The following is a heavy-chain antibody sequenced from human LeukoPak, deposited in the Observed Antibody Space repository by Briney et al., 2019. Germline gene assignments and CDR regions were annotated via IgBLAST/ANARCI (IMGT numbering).Heavy chain of an antibody. Sequence: GGSLRLSCAASGFTFSSYGMHWVRQAPGKGLEWVAVISYDGSNKYYADSVKGRSTISRDNSKNTLYLQMNSLRAEDTAVYYCAKESRYGPYYYYGMDVWGQGTTVTVSS. CDR3: AKESRYGPYYYYGMDV. V-gene: IGHV3-30*18. D-gene: IGHD4-17*01. CDR2: ISYDGSNK. CDR1: GFTFSSYG. J-gene: IGHJ6*02.